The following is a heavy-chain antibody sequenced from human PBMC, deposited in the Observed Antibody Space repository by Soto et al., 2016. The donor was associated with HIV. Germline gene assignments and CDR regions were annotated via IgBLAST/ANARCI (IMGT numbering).Heavy chain of an antibody. D-gene: IGHD3-22*01. Sequence: QVQLVQSGAEVKKPGASVKVSCKVSGYTLTELSMHWVRQAPGKGLEWMGGFDREDGETLYSQKFQGRVTMTEDTSTDTAYMQLRSLRSEDTAVYYCARGSLRSGYYSPMGYWGQGTLVTVSS. CDR1: GYTLTELS. V-gene: IGHV1-24*01. CDR2: FDREDGET. CDR3: ARGSLRSGYYSPMGY. J-gene: IGHJ4*02.